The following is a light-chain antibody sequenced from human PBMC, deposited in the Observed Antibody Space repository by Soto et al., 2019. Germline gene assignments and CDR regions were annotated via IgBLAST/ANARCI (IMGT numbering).Light chain of an antibody. J-gene: IGKJ5*01. Sequence: EIVLTQSPGTLSLSPREIATLSCRASQSVSSYLAWYQQKPGQAPRLLIYGASSRATGIPDRFSGSGSGTDFTLTISSLEPEDFAVYYCQQRSNWLITFGQGTRLEIK. CDR2: GAS. CDR1: QSVSSY. CDR3: QQRSNWLIT. V-gene: IGKV3-11*01.